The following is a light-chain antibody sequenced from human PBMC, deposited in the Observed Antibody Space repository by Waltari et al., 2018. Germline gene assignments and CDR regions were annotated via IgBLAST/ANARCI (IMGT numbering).Light chain of an antibody. CDR3: QQSYT. CDR2: GAS. CDR1: QSISEY. Sequence: DIQVTQSPSSLSASVGENGTITCRASQSISEYLNWYRQKPGKAPKLLIYGASSLQSGVPSRFSGSGSGTDFTLSITSLQPEDSATYYCQQSYTFGGGTKVEIK. J-gene: IGKJ4*01. V-gene: IGKV1-39*01.